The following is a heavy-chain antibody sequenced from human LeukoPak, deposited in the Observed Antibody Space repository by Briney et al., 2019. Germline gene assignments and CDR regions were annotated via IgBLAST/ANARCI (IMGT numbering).Heavy chain of an antibody. CDR2: MSTSGST. J-gene: IGHJ4*02. CDR3: ARLHGGKGQYYFDY. V-gene: IGHV4-4*09. D-gene: IGHD4-23*01. Sequence: SETLSLTCTVSGGSISSYYWSWIRQPPGKGKEWIGYMSTSGSTNPNPSLKSRVTISVDTSKNQFSLNLSSVTAADTAVYYCARLHGGKGQYYFDYWGQGTLVTVSS. CDR1: GGSISSYY.